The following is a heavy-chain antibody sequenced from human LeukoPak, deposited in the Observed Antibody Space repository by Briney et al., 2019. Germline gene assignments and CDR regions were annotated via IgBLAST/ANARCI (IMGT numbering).Heavy chain of an antibody. CDR2: ISGSGGST. CDR3: AKLRYYDFWGGYSISNNWFDP. V-gene: IGHV3-23*01. D-gene: IGHD3-3*01. J-gene: IGHJ5*02. CDR1: GFTFSSYA. Sequence: GGSLRLSCAASGFTFSSYAMSWVRQAPGKGLEWVSAISGSGGSTYYADSVKGRFTISRDNSKNTLYLQMNSLRAEDTAVYYCAKLRYYDFWGGYSISNNWFDPWGQGTLVTVSS.